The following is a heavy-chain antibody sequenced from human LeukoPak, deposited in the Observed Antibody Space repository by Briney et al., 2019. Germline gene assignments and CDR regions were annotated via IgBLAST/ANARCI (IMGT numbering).Heavy chain of an antibody. V-gene: IGHV3-48*01. CDR2: ISSSSNTI. J-gene: IGHJ4*02. CDR1: GFTFSSYS. Sequence: GGSLRLSCAASGFTFSSYSMNWVRQAPGKGLEWVSYISSSSNTIYYADSVKGRFTISRDNAKNSLYLQMNSLRAEDTAVYYCARRGDGGRSFDYWGQGTLVTVSS. CDR3: ARRGDGGRSFDY. D-gene: IGHD4-23*01.